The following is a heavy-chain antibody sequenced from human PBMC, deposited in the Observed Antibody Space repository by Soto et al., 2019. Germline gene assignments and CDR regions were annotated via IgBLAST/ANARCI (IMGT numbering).Heavy chain of an antibody. CDR2: ISYDGSNK. CDR1: GFTFSSYA. V-gene: IGHV3-30-3*01. J-gene: IGHJ6*02. D-gene: IGHD2-2*01. Sequence: QVQLVESGGGVVQPGRSLRLSYAASGFTFSSYAMHWVRQAPGKGLEWVAVISYDGSNKYYADSVKGRFTISRDNSKNTLYLQMNSLRAEDTAVYYCARDEGYCSSTSCYLPGMDVWGQGTTVTVSS. CDR3: ARDEGYCSSTSCYLPGMDV.